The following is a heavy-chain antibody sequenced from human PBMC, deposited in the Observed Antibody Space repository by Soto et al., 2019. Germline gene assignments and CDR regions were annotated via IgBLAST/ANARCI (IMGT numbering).Heavy chain of an antibody. V-gene: IGHV4-31*03. CDR3: ARTVYDYVWGSYRPRGIFDY. Sequence: TSETLSLTCTVSGGSISSGGYYWSWIRQHPGKGLEWIGYIYYSGSTYYNPSLKSRVTISVDTSKNQFSLKLSSVTAADTAVYYCARTVYDYVWGSYRPRGIFDYWGQGTLVTVSS. D-gene: IGHD3-16*02. CDR2: IYYSGST. J-gene: IGHJ4*02. CDR1: GGSISSGGYY.